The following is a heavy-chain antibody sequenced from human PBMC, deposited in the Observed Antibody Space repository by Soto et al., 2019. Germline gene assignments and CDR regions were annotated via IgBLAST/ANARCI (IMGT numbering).Heavy chain of an antibody. D-gene: IGHD2-2*01. V-gene: IGHV3-33*01. CDR2: IWFDGNNK. Sequence: LRLSCTASGFTFKSHGMHWVRQAPGKGLEWVAVIWFDGNNKYYVDSVKGRFTISRDNSKNTVYLQMNNLRAEDTAVYYCARDYALCYGGPCDNYYGLDVWGRGTTVTVSS. CDR1: GFTFKSHG. CDR3: ARDYALCYGGPCDNYYGLDV. J-gene: IGHJ6*02.